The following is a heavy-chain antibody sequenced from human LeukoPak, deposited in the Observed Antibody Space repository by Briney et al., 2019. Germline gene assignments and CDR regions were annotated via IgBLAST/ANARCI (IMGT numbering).Heavy chain of an antibody. CDR2: ISASGGST. Sequence: GGSLRLSCAASGFTLSSYAMSWVRQAPGKGLEWVSSISASGGSTNYADSVKGRFTISRDNSKNTVYLQMNSLRAEDTAVYYCAGPPAGYYYYMDVWGKGTTVTVSS. J-gene: IGHJ6*03. CDR3: AGPPAGYYYYMDV. CDR1: GFTLSSYA. V-gene: IGHV3-23*01.